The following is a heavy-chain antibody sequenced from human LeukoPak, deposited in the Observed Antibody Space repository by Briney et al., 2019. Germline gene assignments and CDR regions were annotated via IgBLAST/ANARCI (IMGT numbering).Heavy chain of an antibody. CDR1: GYTFTGYY. CDR3: ARASGRYSDAFDI. Sequence: AASVKVSCKASGYTFTGYYMHWVPQAPGQGLEWMGWINPNSGGTNYAQNFQGRVTMTRDTSISTAYMELSRLRSDDTALYYCARASGRYSDAFDIWGQGTMVTVSS. V-gene: IGHV1-2*02. J-gene: IGHJ3*02. CDR2: INPNSGGT. D-gene: IGHD1-26*01.